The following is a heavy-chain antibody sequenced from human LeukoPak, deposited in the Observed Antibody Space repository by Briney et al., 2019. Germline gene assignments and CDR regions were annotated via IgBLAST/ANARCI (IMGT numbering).Heavy chain of an antibody. Sequence: SETLSLTCTVSGGSISSYYWGWIRQPPGKGLEWIGGIYYSGSTYYNPSLKSRVTISVDTSKNQFSLELSSVTAADTAVYYCARGTEGYSYGCLFDYWGQGTLVTVSS. V-gene: IGHV4-39*07. D-gene: IGHD5-18*01. CDR2: IYYSGST. CDR1: GGSISSYY. J-gene: IGHJ4*02. CDR3: ARGTEGYSYGCLFDY.